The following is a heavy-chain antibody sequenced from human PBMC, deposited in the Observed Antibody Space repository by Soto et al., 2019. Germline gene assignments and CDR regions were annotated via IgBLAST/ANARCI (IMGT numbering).Heavy chain of an antibody. CDR2: VFTTGST. V-gene: IGHV4-31*03. CDR3: ARANRNYNWFDP. CDR1: GGSISSGGYF. J-gene: IGHJ5*02. Sequence: SETLSLTCTVSGGSISSGGYFWTWIRQHPGGGLEWIAYVFTTGSTSYNPSLSSRLLISVDKSKNQFSLNLSSVTAADTAVYYCARANRNYNWFDPWGQGTLVTVS.